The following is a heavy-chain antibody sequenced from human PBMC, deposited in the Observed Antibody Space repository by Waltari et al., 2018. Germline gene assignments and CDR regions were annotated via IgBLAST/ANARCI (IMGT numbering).Heavy chain of an antibody. J-gene: IGHJ4*02. D-gene: IGHD3-3*01. CDR1: GFTFSGSS. CDR3: VREYYDFWS. Sequence: EVQLVESGGDLVRPGGSLRLSCAASGFTFSGSSMNWVRQAPGKGLEWVSYISHSGYPIYYADSVKGRFTISRDNAKNSLYLQVNSLRAEDTAVYYCVREYYDFWSWGQGTLVTVSS. CDR2: ISHSGYPI. V-gene: IGHV3-48*04.